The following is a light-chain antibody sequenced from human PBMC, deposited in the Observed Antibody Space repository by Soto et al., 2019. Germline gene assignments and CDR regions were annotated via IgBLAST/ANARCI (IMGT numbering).Light chain of an antibody. CDR2: DAS. CDR3: QHYDTYSRT. CDR1: QSISNW. Sequence: DIQMTQSPSTLSASVGDRFTITCRASQSISNWLAWYQQKPGKAPKLLMSDASSLERGVPSRFSGSGSGTEFTLTISSLQPDDFATYYCQHYDTYSRTFGPGTNVEIK. J-gene: IGKJ1*01. V-gene: IGKV1-5*01.